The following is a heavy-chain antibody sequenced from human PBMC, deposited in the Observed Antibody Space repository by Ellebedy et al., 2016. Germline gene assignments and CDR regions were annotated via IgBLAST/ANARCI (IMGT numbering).Heavy chain of an antibody. Sequence: SETLSLTXNISGASINNYYWSWIRQPAGKGLEWIGRVYTTEYSNYSPSLKSRVTMSLDTSKNLFSLKLYSVTAADTAVYFCAKYGVVPSAHFDSWGQGTLVTVSS. CDR3: AKYGVVPSAHFDS. CDR1: GASINNYY. J-gene: IGHJ4*02. CDR2: VYTTEYS. V-gene: IGHV4-4*07. D-gene: IGHD2-2*01.